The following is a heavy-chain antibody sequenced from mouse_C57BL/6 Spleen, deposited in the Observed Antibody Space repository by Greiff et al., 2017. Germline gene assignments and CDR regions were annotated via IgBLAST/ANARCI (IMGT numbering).Heavy chain of an antibody. D-gene: IGHD1-1*01. CDR3: ARWGLLRRAMDY. J-gene: IGHJ4*01. Sequence: VQLQQSGPELVKPGASVQISCKASGYTFTDYYMNWVKQSHGKSLEWIGDINPNNGGTSYNQKFKGKATLTVDKSSSTAYMELRSLTSEDSAVYYCARWGLLRRAMDYWGQGTSVTVSS. CDR1: GYTFTDYY. V-gene: IGHV1-26*01. CDR2: INPNNGGT.